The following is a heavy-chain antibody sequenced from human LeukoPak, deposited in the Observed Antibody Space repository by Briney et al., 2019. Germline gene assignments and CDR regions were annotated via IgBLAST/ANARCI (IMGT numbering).Heavy chain of an antibody. D-gene: IGHD1-26*01. Sequence: PGRSLRLSCAASGFTFSSYGMHWVRQAPGKGLEWVAVISYDGSNKYYADSVKGRFTISRDNSKNTLYLQMNSLRAGDTAVYYCVVGATHDYWGQGTLVTVSS. CDR1: GFTFSSYG. CDR2: ISYDGSNK. J-gene: IGHJ4*02. CDR3: VVGATHDY. V-gene: IGHV3-30*03.